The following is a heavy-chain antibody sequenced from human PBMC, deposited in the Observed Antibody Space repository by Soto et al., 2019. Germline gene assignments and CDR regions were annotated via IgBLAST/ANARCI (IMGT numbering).Heavy chain of an antibody. D-gene: IGHD2-2*01. CDR1: GYTFTGYY. CDR3: ARERAVVVPAAMGYGMDV. CDR2: INPNSGGT. V-gene: IGHV1-2*04. Sequence: ASVKVSCKASGYTFTGYYMHWVRQAPGQGLEWMGWINPNSGGTNYAQKFQGWVTMTRDTSISTAYMELSRLRSDDTAVYYCARERAVVVPAAMGYGMDVWGQGXTVTVYS. J-gene: IGHJ6*02.